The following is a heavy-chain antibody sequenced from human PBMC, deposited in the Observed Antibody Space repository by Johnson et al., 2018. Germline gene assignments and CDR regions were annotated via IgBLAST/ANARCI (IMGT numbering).Heavy chain of an antibody. CDR1: GFTFEDYG. J-gene: IGHJ3*02. V-gene: IGHV3-20*04. CDR3: ARGKGSGLRSGSQDTFDI. Sequence: VQLVESGGGVVLPGESLILSCAASGFTFEDYGMSWVRQAPGKGLEWISGINWDGGNTRYADSMKGRFTISRDNSKNMRYLQMNSLKVEDMAVYYCARGKGSGLRSGSQDTFDIWGQGTMVTVSS. D-gene: IGHD1-26*01. CDR2: INWDGGNT.